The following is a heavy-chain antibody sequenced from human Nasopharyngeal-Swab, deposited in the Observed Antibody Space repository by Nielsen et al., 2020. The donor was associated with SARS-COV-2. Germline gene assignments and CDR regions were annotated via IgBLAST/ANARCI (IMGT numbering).Heavy chain of an antibody. J-gene: IGHJ6*03. Sequence: GESLKISCKGSGYSFTSYWIGWVRQMPGKGLEWMGIIYPGDSDTKYSPSFHGQVTISADKSISTAYLQWSSLKASDTAMYYCARLLMGGQPDYYYYYMDVWGKGTTVTVSS. CDR3: ARLLMGGQPDYYYYYMDV. D-gene: IGHD1-26*01. CDR2: IYPGDSDT. CDR1: GYSFTSYW. V-gene: IGHV5-51*01.